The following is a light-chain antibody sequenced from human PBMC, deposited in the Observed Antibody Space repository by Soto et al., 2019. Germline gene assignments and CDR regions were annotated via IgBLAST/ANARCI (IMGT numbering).Light chain of an antibody. V-gene: IGLV6-57*03. CDR1: SGSIASNY. CDR2: EDN. Sequence: LTQPHSVSESPGKTVTISCTRSSGSIASNYVQWYQQRPGSAPTTVIYEDNQRPSGVPDRFSGSIDSSSNSASLTISGLKTEDEADYYCQSYDSSNPVVFGGGTKLT. J-gene: IGLJ2*01. CDR3: QSYDSSNPVV.